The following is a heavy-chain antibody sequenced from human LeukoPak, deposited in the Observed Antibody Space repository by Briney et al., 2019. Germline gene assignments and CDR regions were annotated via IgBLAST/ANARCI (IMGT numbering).Heavy chain of an antibody. D-gene: IGHD1-14*01. Sequence: GGSLRLSCAASGFTFSSYGMSWVRQAPGKGLEWVSVISGSGGSTYYADSVKGRFTISRDNSKNTLYLQMNSLRAEDTAVYYCARTTATDNWFDPWGQGTLVTVSS. CDR2: ISGSGGST. J-gene: IGHJ5*02. CDR1: GFTFSSYG. V-gene: IGHV3-23*01. CDR3: ARTTATDNWFDP.